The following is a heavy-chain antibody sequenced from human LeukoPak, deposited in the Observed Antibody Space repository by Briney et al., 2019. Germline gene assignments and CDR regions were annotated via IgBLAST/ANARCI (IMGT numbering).Heavy chain of an antibody. J-gene: IGHJ4*02. CDR3: AKDTGYDILTGYADY. CDR2: IKPDGSEK. CDR1: GFTFSSSW. Sequence: PGGSLRLSCAASGFTFSSSWMGWVRQAPGKGLEWVANIKPDGSEKFHVDSVKGRFTLSRDNAKNSLYLQMNSLRAEDTALYYCAKDTGYDILTGYADYWGQGTLVTVSS. D-gene: IGHD3-9*01. V-gene: IGHV3-7*03.